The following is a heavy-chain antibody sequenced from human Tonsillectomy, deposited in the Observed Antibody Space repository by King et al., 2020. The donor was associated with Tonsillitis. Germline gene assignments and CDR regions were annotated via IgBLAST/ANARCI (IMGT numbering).Heavy chain of an antibody. CDR3: AKALGSSFQIFHY. J-gene: IGHJ4*02. D-gene: IGHD6-13*01. CDR1: GFPFSKHG. Sequence: VQLVESGGGVVQPGRSLRLSGAGSGFPFSKHGMHWVRQAPGKGLEWVAVISFDGGEKYHADSVKGRFTISRDNSKNTLYVQMNSLRVEDTAVYYCAKALGSSFQIFHYWGQGTLVTVSS. CDR2: ISFDGGEK. V-gene: IGHV3-30*18.